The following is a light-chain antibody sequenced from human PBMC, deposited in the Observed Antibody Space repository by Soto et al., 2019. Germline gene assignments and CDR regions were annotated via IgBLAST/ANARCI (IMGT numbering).Light chain of an antibody. CDR1: TSNIGAPYD. J-gene: IGLJ2*01. CDR3: AAWDGSLNGVV. V-gene: IGLV1-40*01. CDR2: GDN. Sequence: QSVLTQPPSVSGAPGQRVSISCTGSTSNIGAPYDVHWYQHLPGTAPKLLIYGDNNRPSGVPDRFSGSKSGTSASLAITRLQAEDEADYYCAAWDGSLNGVVFGGGTKLNVL.